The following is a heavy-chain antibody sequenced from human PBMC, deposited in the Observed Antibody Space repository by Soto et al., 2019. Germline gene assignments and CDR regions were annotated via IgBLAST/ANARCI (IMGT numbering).Heavy chain of an antibody. CDR2: IYYSGTT. D-gene: IGHD1-26*01. Sequence: PSETLSLTCTVSGGSISSGDYYWSWIRQPPGKGLEWIGYIYYSGTTSSNPSLMSRVTIFVDASKNQFSLKLTSVSATDTAIYYCVTTSGSYYVTYWGQGTLVTVSS. J-gene: IGHJ4*02. V-gene: IGHV4-61*08. CDR3: VTTSGSYYVTY. CDR1: GGSISSGDYY.